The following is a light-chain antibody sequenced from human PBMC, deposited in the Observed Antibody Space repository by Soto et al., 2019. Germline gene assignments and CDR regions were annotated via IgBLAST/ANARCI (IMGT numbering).Light chain of an antibody. V-gene: IGLV2-14*01. Sequence: QSVLTQPASVSGSPGQSIAISCTGTSIDVGGYDYVSWYQQHPGKAPKLMIYDVSNRPSGVSNRFSGSKSDNTASLTISGLQAEDEADYYCSSYTSSSTYVFGTGTKVTVL. J-gene: IGLJ1*01. CDR1: SIDVGGYDY. CDR3: SSYTSSSTYV. CDR2: DVS.